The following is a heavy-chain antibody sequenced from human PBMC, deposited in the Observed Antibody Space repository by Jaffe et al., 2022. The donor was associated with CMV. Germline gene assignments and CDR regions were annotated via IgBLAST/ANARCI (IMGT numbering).Heavy chain of an antibody. CDR1: GYTFTSYY. V-gene: IGHV1-46*01. J-gene: IGHJ6*02. Sequence: QVQLVQSGAEVKKPGASVKVSCKASGYTFTSYYMHWVRQAPGQGLEWMGIINPSGGSTSYAQKFQGRVTMTRDTSTSTVYMELSSLRSEDTAVYYCARKPIVVVPAAIPFDYYGMDVWGQGTTVTVSS. CDR3: ARKPIVVVPAAIPFDYYGMDV. CDR2: INPSGGST. D-gene: IGHD2-2*02.